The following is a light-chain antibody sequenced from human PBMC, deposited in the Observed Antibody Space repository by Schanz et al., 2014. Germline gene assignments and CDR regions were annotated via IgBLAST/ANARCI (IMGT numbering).Light chain of an antibody. J-gene: IGLJ3*02. Sequence: QSALTQPASVSGSPGQSITISCTGTSSDVGGYNYVSWYQHHPGKAPQLMIYDVTDRPSGVSDRFSGSKSGNTASLTISGPQAEDEADYYCNSYTSSSTLVFGGGTKLTVL. V-gene: IGLV2-14*03. CDR2: DVT. CDR3: NSYTSSSTLV. CDR1: SSDVGGYNY.